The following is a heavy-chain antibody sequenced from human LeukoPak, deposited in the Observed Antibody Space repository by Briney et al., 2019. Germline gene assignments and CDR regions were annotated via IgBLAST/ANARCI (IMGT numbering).Heavy chain of an antibody. CDR3: TTDREIAARPLFDY. CDR2: ISGSGGST. Sequence: GGSLRLSCAASGFTFSSYGMSWVRQAPGKGLEWASAISGSGGSTYYADSVKGRFTISRDNSKNTLYLQMNSLKTEDTAVYFCTTDREIAARPLFDYWGQGTLVTVSS. J-gene: IGHJ4*02. D-gene: IGHD6-6*01. CDR1: GFTFSSYG. V-gene: IGHV3-23*01.